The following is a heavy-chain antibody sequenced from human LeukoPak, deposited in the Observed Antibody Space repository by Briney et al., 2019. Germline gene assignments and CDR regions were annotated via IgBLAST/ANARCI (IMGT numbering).Heavy chain of an antibody. CDR2: ITSSSSTI. Sequence: PGGSLRLSCAASGFTFSSYSMNWVRQAPGKGLEWVSFITSSSSTINYADSVKGRFTISRDNAKNSLYLQMNSLRDEDTAVYYCARDLSNGFDIWGQGTMVTVSS. CDR1: GFTFSSYS. V-gene: IGHV3-48*02. D-gene: IGHD3-16*02. CDR3: ARDLSNGFDI. J-gene: IGHJ3*02.